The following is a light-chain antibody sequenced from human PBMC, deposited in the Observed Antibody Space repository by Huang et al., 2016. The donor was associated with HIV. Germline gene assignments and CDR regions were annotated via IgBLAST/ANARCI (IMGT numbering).Light chain of an antibody. V-gene: IGKV3-11*01. CDR2: NAS. CDR3: QRRTNWPPGYT. J-gene: IGKJ2*01. Sequence: EIVLTQSPATLSLSPGERVALSCRASQNIKNDLSWYQKMPGQAPRLLISNASNRATGIPARFSGSGSGTDFSLTVSSLEPEDFVVYFCQRRTNWPPGYTFGQGTKL. CDR1: QNIKND.